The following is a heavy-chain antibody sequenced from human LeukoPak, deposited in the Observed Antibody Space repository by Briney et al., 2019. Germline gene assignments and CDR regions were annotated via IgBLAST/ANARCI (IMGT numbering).Heavy chain of an antibody. J-gene: IGHJ4*02. D-gene: IGHD6-13*01. CDR1: GFTFTNYA. CDR2: ISGDGTRT. CDR3: AKDRPLYSSSWYFDY. V-gene: IGHV3-23*01. Sequence: GGSLRLSCAASGFTFTNYAMTWARQAPVKGLEWVSAISGDGTRTYYADSVKGRFTISRDNSKNTLYLQMDSLRAEDTAVYYCAKDRPLYSSSWYFDYWGQGTLVTVSS.